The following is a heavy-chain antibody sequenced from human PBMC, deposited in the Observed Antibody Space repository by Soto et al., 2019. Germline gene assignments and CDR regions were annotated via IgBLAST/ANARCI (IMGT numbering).Heavy chain of an antibody. CDR2: IYYSGST. J-gene: IGHJ3*02. CDR3: ARFSTPFEYRNPMDI. CDR1: GGSISSGGYY. V-gene: IGHV4-31*02. D-gene: IGHD6-6*01. Sequence: PSETLSLTWTVSGGSISSGGYYWSWIRQHPGKGLEWIGYIYYSGSTYYNPSLKGRVTISVDTSKNQFSLKLSSVTAADTAVYYCARFSTPFEYRNPMDILGQGKMVTGS.